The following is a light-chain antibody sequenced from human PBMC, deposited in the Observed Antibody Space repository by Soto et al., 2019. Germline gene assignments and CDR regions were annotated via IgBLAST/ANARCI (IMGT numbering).Light chain of an antibody. V-gene: IGLV2-14*01. CDR3: SSKRSDTPVV. CDR2: EIS. CDR1: SSDVGGYNY. J-gene: IGLJ1*01. Sequence: QSALTQPASVSGSPGQSISISCAGTSSDVGGYNYVSWYQQHPGKAPKLMIYEISNRPSGVSNRFSGSKSGNTAALTISGRQAEDEAEYYCSSKRSDTPVVFGTGTKVTVL.